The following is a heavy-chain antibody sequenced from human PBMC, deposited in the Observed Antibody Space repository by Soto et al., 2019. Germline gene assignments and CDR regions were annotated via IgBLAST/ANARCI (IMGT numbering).Heavy chain of an antibody. J-gene: IGHJ4*02. CDR3: ARGPLGVTDGVEY. CDR2: ISSSSSYI. D-gene: IGHD3-16*01. Sequence: EVQRVESGGGLVKPGGSLRLSCAASGFTFSSYSMNWFRHAPGKVLELVSSISSSSSYIYYADSVKGRFTLSRDNAKNSLYLQMNSLRAEDTAVYYCARGPLGVTDGVEYGVQGTLVTVSS. CDR1: GFTFSSYS. V-gene: IGHV3-21*01.